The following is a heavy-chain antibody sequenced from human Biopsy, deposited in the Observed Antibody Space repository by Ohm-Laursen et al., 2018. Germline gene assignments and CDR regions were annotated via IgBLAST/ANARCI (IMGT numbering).Heavy chain of an antibody. Sequence: ASVKVSCKASGYSFTSYYMHWVRQAPGQGLEWMGMINPSGSTTSYPQIFQGRVTMTRDTSKSTVYVELSSLRSADTAVYFCARNTGWYGDLYYFDYWGQGTLVTVSS. J-gene: IGHJ4*02. V-gene: IGHV1-46*01. D-gene: IGHD6-19*01. CDR2: INPSGSTT. CDR1: GYSFTSYY. CDR3: ARNTGWYGDLYYFDY.